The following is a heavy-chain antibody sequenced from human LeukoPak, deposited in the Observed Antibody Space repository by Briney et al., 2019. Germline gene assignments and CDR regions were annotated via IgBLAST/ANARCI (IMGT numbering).Heavy chain of an antibody. J-gene: IGHJ4*02. D-gene: IGHD6-6*01. CDR3: AKRVPYTSSSVYFDY. V-gene: IGHV3-23*01. CDR1: GFSFSNAW. Sequence: GGSLRLSCAASGFSFSNAWMSWVRQAPGKGLEWVSSISDDGRSTYYADSVKGRFTISKDNSKNTMYLQMNNLRAEDTAIYYCAKRVPYTSSSVYFDYWGQGTLVTVSS. CDR2: ISDDGRST.